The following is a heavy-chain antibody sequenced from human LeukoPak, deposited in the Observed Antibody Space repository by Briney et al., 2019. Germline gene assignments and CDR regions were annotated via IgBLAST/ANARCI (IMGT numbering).Heavy chain of an antibody. Sequence: GGSLRLSCAASGFTFRTYWMSWVRQAPGKGLEWVANIKQDGNERYYVDSVKGRFTISRDNAKNSLDLQMNSLRAEDTAVYYCARDTLGEGEDANYAVYYFDYWGQRTPVTVSS. CDR2: IKQDGNER. V-gene: IGHV3-7*01. CDR1: GFTFRTYW. J-gene: IGHJ4*02. D-gene: IGHD4/OR15-4a*01. CDR3: ARDTLGEGEDANYAVYYFDY.